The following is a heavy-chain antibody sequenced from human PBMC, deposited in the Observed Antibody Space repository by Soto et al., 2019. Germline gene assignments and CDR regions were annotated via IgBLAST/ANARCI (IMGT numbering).Heavy chain of an antibody. J-gene: IGHJ3*02. Sequence: LSLTCPVSGGSISSGDYYWSWLRQPPGKGLEWVSYISSSSSTIYYADSVKGRFTISRDNAKNSLYLQMNSLRAEDTAVYYCARDCSGGSCYGSAFDIWGQGTMVTVSS. V-gene: IGHV3-11*04. CDR3: ARDCSGGSCYGSAFDI. CDR1: GGSISSGDYY. D-gene: IGHD2-15*01. CDR2: ISSSSSTI.